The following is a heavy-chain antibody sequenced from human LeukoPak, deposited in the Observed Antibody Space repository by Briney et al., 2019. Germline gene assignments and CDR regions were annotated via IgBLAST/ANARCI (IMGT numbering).Heavy chain of an antibody. CDR1: GFTFSSYA. D-gene: IGHD6-6*01. V-gene: IGHV3-23*01. Sequence: GGSLRLSCAASGFTFSSYAMSWVRQAPGKGLEWVSAISGSGGSTYYADSVKGRFTISRDNSKNTLYLQMNSLRAEDTAVYYCAKDQIAARRHPEAFDYWGQGTLSPSPQ. CDR3: AKDQIAARRHPEAFDY. CDR2: ISGSGGST. J-gene: IGHJ4*02.